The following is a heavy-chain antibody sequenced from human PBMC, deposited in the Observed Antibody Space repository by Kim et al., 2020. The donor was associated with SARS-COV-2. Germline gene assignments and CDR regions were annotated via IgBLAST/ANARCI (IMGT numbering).Heavy chain of an antibody. J-gene: IGHJ4*02. CDR3: ARDSGYYDSSGLDY. Sequence: GGSLRLSCSASGFMFSSYSLNWVRQAPGKGLEWVSSITSSSTYTYYADSVKGRFTISRDNLKASLFLQMSSLRAEDTAVYYCARDSGYYDSSGLDYWGQG. CDR1: GFMFSSYS. V-gene: IGHV3-21*01. D-gene: IGHD3-22*01. CDR2: ITSSSTYT.